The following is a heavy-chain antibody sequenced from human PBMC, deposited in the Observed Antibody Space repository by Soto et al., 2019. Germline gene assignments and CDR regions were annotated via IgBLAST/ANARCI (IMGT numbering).Heavy chain of an antibody. Sequence: QITLKESGPTLVKPTQTLTLTCTFSGFSLSTSEVGVGWIRQPPGKALEWLALIYWDDDKRYSPSLKSRLTITKDTSKNQVVLTMTNMDPVDTATYYCAHQGNDYGDHGLDYWGQGTLVTFSS. D-gene: IGHD4-17*01. V-gene: IGHV2-5*02. CDR2: IYWDDDK. CDR1: GFSLSTSEVG. J-gene: IGHJ4*02. CDR3: AHQGNDYGDHGLDY.